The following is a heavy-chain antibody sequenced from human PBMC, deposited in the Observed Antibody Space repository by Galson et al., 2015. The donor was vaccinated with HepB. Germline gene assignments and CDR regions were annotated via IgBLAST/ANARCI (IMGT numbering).Heavy chain of an antibody. J-gene: IGHJ4*02. CDR2: ISYDGSNK. V-gene: IGHV3-30*03. CDR3: ARSLGFYGSGFLDY. D-gene: IGHD3-10*01. Sequence: SLRLSCAASGFTFSSYNVHWVRQAPGKGLEWVAVISYDGSNKYYADSVKGRFTISRDNFKNTLYLQMNSLRVEDTAVYYCARSLGFYGSGFLDYWGQGTLVTVSS. CDR1: GFTFSSYN.